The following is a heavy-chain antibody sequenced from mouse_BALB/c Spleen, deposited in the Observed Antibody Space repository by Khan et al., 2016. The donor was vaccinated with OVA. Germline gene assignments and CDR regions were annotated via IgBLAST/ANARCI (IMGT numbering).Heavy chain of an antibody. Sequence: QMQLEESGPGLVAPSQSLSITFTVSGFSLSRYNIHWVRQPPGKGLEWLGMIWGGGGTDYNSTLKSRLSISKDNSKSQVFLKMNSLQTDDSAMYYCARAYYRYDGYYAMDYWGQGTSVTVS. V-gene: IGHV2-6-4*01. CDR2: IWGGGGT. J-gene: IGHJ4*01. CDR3: ARAYYRYDGYYAMDY. D-gene: IGHD2-14*01. CDR1: GFSLSRYN.